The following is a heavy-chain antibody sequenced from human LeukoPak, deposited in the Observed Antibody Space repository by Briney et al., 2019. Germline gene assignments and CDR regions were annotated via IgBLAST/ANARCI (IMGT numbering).Heavy chain of an antibody. V-gene: IGHV1-2*02. CDR1: GYTFTGYY. CDR2: INPNSGGT. Sequence: ASVKVSCKDSGYTFTGYYMHWVRQAPGQGLEWKGWINPNSGGTNYAQKFEGRDNMTRDTSISTAYMELSRLRSDDTAVYYCARDFRHVYHYDSSGYVRGAFDIWGQGTKVTVSS. D-gene: IGHD3-22*01. CDR3: ARDFRHVYHYDSSGYVRGAFDI. J-gene: IGHJ3*02.